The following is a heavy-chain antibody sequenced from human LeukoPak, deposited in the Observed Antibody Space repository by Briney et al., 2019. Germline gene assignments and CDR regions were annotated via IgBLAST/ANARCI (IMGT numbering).Heavy chain of an antibody. CDR2: IKQDGSEK. Sequence: PGGSLRLSCAASGFTFSSYWMSWVRQAPGKGLEWVANIKQDGSEKYYVDSVKGRFTISRDNAKNSLYLQMNSLRAEDTAVYYCARDAYEPYYYYYYMDVWGKGTTVTVSS. CDR1: GFTFSSYW. J-gene: IGHJ6*03. CDR3: ARDAYEPYYYYYYMDV. V-gene: IGHV3-7*01. D-gene: IGHD3-3*01.